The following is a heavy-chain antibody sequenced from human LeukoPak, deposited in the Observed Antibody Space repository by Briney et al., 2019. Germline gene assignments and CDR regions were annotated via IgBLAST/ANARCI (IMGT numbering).Heavy chain of an antibody. CDR3: TSGGAPFDW. Sequence: PGGSLRLSCTASGFTFSSYWMRWVRQAPGKGLEWVANIKHDGTEKYYVDSVKGRFTVSRDNDKDSLYLQMNSLRAGDTAVYWCTSGGAPFDWWGQGTLVTVSS. CDR1: GFTFSSYW. CDR2: IKHDGTEK. V-gene: IGHV3-7*05. J-gene: IGHJ4*02. D-gene: IGHD2-21*01.